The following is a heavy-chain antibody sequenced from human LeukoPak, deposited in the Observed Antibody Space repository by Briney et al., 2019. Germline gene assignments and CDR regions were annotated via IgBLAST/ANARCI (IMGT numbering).Heavy chain of an antibody. CDR1: GFTVSSNY. Sequence: GGSLRLSCAASGFTVSSNYMSWVRQAPGKGLEWVSVIYSGGSTYYADSVKGRFTISRDNAKNSLYLQMNSLRAEDTALYYCAKDYTAMARGLDYWGQGTLVTVFS. J-gene: IGHJ4*02. V-gene: IGHV3-53*05. CDR2: IYSGGST. CDR3: AKDYTAMARGLDY. D-gene: IGHD5-18*01.